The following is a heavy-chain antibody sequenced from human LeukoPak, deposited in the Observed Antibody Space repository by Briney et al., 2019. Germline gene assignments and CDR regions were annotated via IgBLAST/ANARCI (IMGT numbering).Heavy chain of an antibody. CDR3: ARGGFGVVILPFDY. D-gene: IGHD3-3*01. Sequence: GGSLRLSCAASGFTFSSYWMHWVRQAPGKGLVWVSRINSDGSSTSYADSVKGRFTISRDNAKNSLYLHMNSLRAEDTAVYYCARGGFGVVILPFDYWGQGTLVTVSS. J-gene: IGHJ4*02. V-gene: IGHV3-74*01. CDR2: INSDGSST. CDR1: GFTFSSYW.